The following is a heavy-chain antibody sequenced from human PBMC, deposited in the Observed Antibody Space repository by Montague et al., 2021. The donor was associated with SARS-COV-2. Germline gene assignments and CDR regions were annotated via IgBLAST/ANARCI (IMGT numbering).Heavy chain of an antibody. J-gene: IGHJ4*02. CDR1: GDSVGVDIAT. CDR3: ARIPVGSKYYFDF. Sequence: CAISGDSVGVDIATCSWVRHTPSLEFRWLGISYYRSRRYNDYAESVKSRITIDPDTSKHQFSLHLNSVTPEDTAVYYCARIPVGSKYYFDFWGQGTLVTVSS. D-gene: IGHD2-2*01. V-gene: IGHV6-1*01. CDR2: SYYRSRRYN.